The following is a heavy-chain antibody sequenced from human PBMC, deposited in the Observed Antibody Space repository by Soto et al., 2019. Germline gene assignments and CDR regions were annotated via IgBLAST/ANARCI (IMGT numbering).Heavy chain of an antibody. CDR3: AREPNLYGDYASAYYGMDV. J-gene: IGHJ6*02. D-gene: IGHD4-17*01. CDR1: GFTFSSYS. CDR2: ISSSSSYI. Sequence: EVQLVESGGGLVKPGGSLRLSCAASGFTFSSYSMNWVRQAPGKGLEWVSSISSSSSYIYYADSVKGRFTISRDNAKNSLYLQMNSLRAEDTAVYYCAREPNLYGDYASAYYGMDVWGQGTTVTVSS. V-gene: IGHV3-21*01.